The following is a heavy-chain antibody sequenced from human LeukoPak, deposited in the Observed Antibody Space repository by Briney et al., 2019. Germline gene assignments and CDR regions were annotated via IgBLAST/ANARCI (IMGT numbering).Heavy chain of an antibody. CDR1: GGSISSYY. Sequence: SSETLSLTCTVSGGSISSYYWSWVRQPPGKGLEWIGYMYHSGSTNYNPSLESRVTISIDTSKNQFSLKLTSVTAADTAVYYCARFYGSGAASDHWGQGTLVTVSS. CDR2: MYHSGST. CDR3: ARFYGSGAASDH. J-gene: IGHJ4*02. V-gene: IGHV4-59*01. D-gene: IGHD3-10*01.